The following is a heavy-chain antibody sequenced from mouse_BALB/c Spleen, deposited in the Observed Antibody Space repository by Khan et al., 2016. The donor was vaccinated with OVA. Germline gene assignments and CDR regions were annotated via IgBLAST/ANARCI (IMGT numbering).Heavy chain of an antibody. CDR1: GYTFTTYW. V-gene: IGHV1-7*01. Sequence: QVQLQQSGAELAKPGASVKMSCKAAGYTFTTYWMHWIKQRPGQGLEWIGYINPNTGYNECEQKFKDKATLTADKSSSTAYMQLSSLTSEDSAVXCCATSGNSGDNYYFGMDNWGQGTSVTVSS. D-gene: IGHD2-1*01. J-gene: IGHJ4*01. CDR3: ATSGNSGDNYYFGMDN. CDR2: INPNTGYN.